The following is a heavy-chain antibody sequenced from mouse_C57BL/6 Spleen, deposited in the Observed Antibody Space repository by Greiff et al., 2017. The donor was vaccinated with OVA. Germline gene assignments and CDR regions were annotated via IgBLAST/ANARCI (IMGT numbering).Heavy chain of an antibody. CDR2: IDPSDSYT. V-gene: IGHV1-69*01. CDR1: GYTFTSYW. J-gene: IGHJ2*01. CDR3: ARGRAYYSNCDY. D-gene: IGHD2-5*01. Sequence: QVQLQQPGAELVKPGASVKLSCKASGYTFTSYWMHWVKQRPGQGLEWIGEIDPSDSYTNYNQKFKGKSTLTVDKSSSTAYMQLSSLTSEDSAVYYCARGRAYYSNCDYWGQGTTLTVSS.